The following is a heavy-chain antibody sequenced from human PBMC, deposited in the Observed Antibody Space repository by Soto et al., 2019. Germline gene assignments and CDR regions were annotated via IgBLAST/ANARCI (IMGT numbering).Heavy chain of an antibody. D-gene: IGHD3-3*01. V-gene: IGHV3-15*01. J-gene: IGHJ4*02. CDR2: IKSKTDGGTT. CDR3: TTGITIFGVVTPPPDY. Sequence: TGGSLSLSCAASGFPFSNAWMSWVRQAPGKGLEWVGRIKSKTDGGTTDYAAPVKGRFTISRDDSKNTLYLQMNSLKTEDTAVYYCTTGITIFGVVTPPPDYWGQGTLVTVSS. CDR1: GFPFSNAW.